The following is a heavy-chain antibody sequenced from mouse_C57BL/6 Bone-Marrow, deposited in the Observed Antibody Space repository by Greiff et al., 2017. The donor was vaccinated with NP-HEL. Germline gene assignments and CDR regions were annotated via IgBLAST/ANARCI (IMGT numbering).Heavy chain of an antibody. J-gene: IGHJ4*01. CDR1: GFTFTDYY. D-gene: IGHD1-1*01. Sequence: EVQVVESGGGLVQPGGSLSLSCAASGFTFTDYYMSWVRQPPGKALEWLGFIRNKANGYTTEYSASVKGRFTISRDNSQSILHLQMNALSAQNSAPSYCARSNSGSSYIAYYYAMAYWGQGTSVTVSS. V-gene: IGHV7-3*01. CDR2: IRNKANGYTT. CDR3: ARSNSGSSYIAYYYAMAY.